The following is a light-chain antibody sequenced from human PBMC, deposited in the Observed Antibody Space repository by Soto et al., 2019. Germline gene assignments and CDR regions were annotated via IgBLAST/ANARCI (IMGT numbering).Light chain of an antibody. Sequence: EIVLTQSPATLSLSPGERATLSCRASQSVSSYLAWYQQKPGQAPRLLIYDASNRATGIPARFSGSGSGTDFTLTISRLEPEDFAVYYCQQYGSSPRTFGLGTKVDIK. V-gene: IGKV3-11*01. CDR2: DAS. J-gene: IGKJ1*01. CDR1: QSVSSY. CDR3: QQYGSSPRT.